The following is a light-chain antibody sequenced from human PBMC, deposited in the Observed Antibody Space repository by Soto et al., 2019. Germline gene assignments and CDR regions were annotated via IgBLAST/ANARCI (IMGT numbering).Light chain of an antibody. J-gene: IGKJ3*01. CDR2: GAS. Sequence: EVVLTQSPATLSVSPGESATLSCRASQSVSINVAWYQQKPGQAPRLLIYGASTRATGVPARFSGSGSGTEFALTISSLQSEDFAVYYCQQYDRWPPLFTFGPGTNVDIK. CDR1: QSVSIN. V-gene: IGKV3-15*01. CDR3: QQYDRWPPLFT.